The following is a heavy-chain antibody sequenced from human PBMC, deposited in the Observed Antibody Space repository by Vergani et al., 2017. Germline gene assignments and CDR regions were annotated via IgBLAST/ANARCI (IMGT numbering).Heavy chain of an antibody. CDR3: ASDMTRYCSGGSCYSDAFDI. J-gene: IGHJ3*02. CDR1: GFTFSSYS. CDR2: ISSSSSYI. Sequence: EVQLVESGGGLVKPGGSLRLSCAASGFTFSSYSMNWVRQAPGKGLEWVSSISSSSSYIYYADSVKGRFTISRDNAKNSLYLQMNSLRAEATAVYYCASDMTRYCSGGSCYSDAFDIWGQGRMVTVSS. D-gene: IGHD2-15*01. V-gene: IGHV3-21*01.